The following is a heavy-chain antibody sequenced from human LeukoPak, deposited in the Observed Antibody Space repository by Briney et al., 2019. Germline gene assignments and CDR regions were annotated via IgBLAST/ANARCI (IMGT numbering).Heavy chain of an antibody. D-gene: IGHD3/OR15-3a*01. Sequence: ASVKVSCKASGGTFSNYAFSWVRQAPGQGLEWMGGIIPIFGTANYAQKFQGRVTITADKSTSTAYMELSSLRSEDTAEYYCARRILDRQYFDYWGQGTLVTVAS. CDR2: IIPIFGTA. CDR3: ARRILDRQYFDY. CDR1: GGTFSNYA. V-gene: IGHV1-69*06. J-gene: IGHJ4*02.